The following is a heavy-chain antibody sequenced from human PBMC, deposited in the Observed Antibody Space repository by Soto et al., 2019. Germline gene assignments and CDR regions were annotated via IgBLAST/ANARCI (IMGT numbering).Heavy chain of an antibody. D-gene: IGHD3-16*02. CDR2: IFSNDEK. Sequence: GSGPTLVNPTETLTLTCTVSGFSLSNARMGVSWIRQPPGKALEWLAHIFSNDEKSYSTSLKSRLTISKDTSKSQVVLTMTNMDPVDTATYYCARQFTYYDYIWGSYRYKALDYWGQGTLVTVSS. J-gene: IGHJ4*02. V-gene: IGHV2-26*01. CDR1: GFSLSNARMG. CDR3: ARQFTYYDYIWGSYRYKALDY.